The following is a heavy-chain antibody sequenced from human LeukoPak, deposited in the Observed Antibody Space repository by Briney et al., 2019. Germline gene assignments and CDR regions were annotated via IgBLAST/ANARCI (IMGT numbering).Heavy chain of an antibody. CDR3: TRDQTPYY. CDR1: GFNFGDYA. J-gene: IGHJ4*02. V-gene: IGHV3-49*04. CDR2: IRSKIYGGTP. Sequence: GGSLRLSCTTSGFNFGDYAMTWVRQAPGKGLEWVGFIRSKIYGGTPEYAASVKGRFTISRDDSKGVAYLQMNSLKTEDTAVYYCTRDQTPYYWGQGTLVTVAS.